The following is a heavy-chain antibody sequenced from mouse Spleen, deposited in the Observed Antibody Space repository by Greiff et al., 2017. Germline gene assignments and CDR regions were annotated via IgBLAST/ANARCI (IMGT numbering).Heavy chain of an antibody. CDR2: INPNNGGT. D-gene: IGHD4-1*01. Sequence: EVQLQQSGPELVKPGASVKISCKASGYTFTDYYMNWVKQSHGKSLEWIGDINPNNGGTSYNQKFKGKATLTVDKSSSTAYMELRSLTSEDSAVYYCALGLYFDYWGQGTTLTVSS. J-gene: IGHJ2*01. V-gene: IGHV1-26*01. CDR3: ALGLYFDY. CDR1: GYTFTDYY.